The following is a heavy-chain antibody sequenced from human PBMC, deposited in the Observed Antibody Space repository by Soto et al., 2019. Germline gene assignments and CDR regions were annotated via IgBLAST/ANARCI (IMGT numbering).Heavy chain of an antibody. J-gene: IGHJ4*02. Sequence: QVQLVESGGGLVKPGGSLRLSCAASGFTFSDYYMSWIRQAPGKGLEWVSYISSSSSYTNYADSVKGRFTISRDNAKNSLSLQMNSLRAEDTAVYYCARDHHRDSGYESVDYWGQGTLVTVSS. V-gene: IGHV3-11*05. CDR1: GFTFSDYY. CDR2: ISSSSSYT. CDR3: ARDHHRDSGYESVDY. D-gene: IGHD5-12*01.